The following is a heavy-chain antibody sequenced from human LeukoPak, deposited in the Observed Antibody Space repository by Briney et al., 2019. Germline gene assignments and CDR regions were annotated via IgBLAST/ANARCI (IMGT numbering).Heavy chain of an antibody. CDR3: ASTPSGSSAWYYFDK. Sequence: SETLSLTCTVSGGSISSSSDYWGWIRQPPGKGLEWIGSIYYSGNTYYNPSLKSRVTISVDTSKKQFSLKLSSVTAADTAVYYCASTPSGSSAWYYFDKWGQGTLLTVSS. CDR2: IYYSGNT. D-gene: IGHD6-19*01. V-gene: IGHV4-39*01. CDR1: GGSISSSSDY. J-gene: IGHJ4*02.